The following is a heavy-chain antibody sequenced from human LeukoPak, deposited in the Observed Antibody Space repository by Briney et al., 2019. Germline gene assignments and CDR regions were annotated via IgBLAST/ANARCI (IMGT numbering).Heavy chain of an antibody. V-gene: IGHV4-39*01. D-gene: IGHD5-24*01. Sequence: NPSETLSLTCTVSGGSISSGDYYWGWIRQPPGKGLEWIGSIYYSGSTYYNPSLKSRVTISVDTSKNQFSLKLSSVTAADTAVYYCARAVVEMATGFDYWGQGTLVTVSS. J-gene: IGHJ4*02. CDR3: ARAVVEMATGFDY. CDR2: IYYSGST. CDR1: GGSISSGDYY.